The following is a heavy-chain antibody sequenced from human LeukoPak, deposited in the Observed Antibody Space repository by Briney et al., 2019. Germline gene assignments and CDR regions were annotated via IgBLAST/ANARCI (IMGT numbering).Heavy chain of an antibody. J-gene: IGHJ4*02. Sequence: PGGSLRLSCAASGFTFSTYAMSWVRQAPGKGLAWVSTISDGGSDTHYADSVKGRFTISRDDSKNTLYLQMNSLRAEDTAVYYCAKGSRSGWFQFDSWGQGTLVTVSS. D-gene: IGHD6-19*01. CDR2: ISDGGSDT. CDR3: AKGSRSGWFQFDS. V-gene: IGHV3-23*01. CDR1: GFTFSTYA.